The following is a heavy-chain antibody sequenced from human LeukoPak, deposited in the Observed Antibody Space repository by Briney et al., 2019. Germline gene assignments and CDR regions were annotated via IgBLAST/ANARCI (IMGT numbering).Heavy chain of an antibody. CDR2: IAPNNGGT. V-gene: IGHV1-2*02. CDR3: AREYSSSSGRLYDY. D-gene: IGHD6-6*01. CDR1: GYTFTGYY. J-gene: IGHJ4*02. Sequence: AASVKVSCKASGYTFTGYYMHWVRQAPGQGLEWMGWIAPNNGGTNYAQKFQGRVTMTRDTSIGTAYMELSRLRSDDTAVYHCAREYSSSSGRLYDYWGQGTLVTVSS.